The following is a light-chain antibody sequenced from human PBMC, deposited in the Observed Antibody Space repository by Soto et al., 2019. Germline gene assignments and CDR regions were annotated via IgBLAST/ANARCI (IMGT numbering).Light chain of an antibody. CDR2: DAS. J-gene: IGKJ2*01. V-gene: IGKV1D-16*01. Sequence: DIQMTQSPSSVSASVGDRVTITCRASQGISSWLAWYQQKPEKAPKLLIKDASTSMGGVPSRFGGSGSGTEFTLTISSLQPDDVATYYCQQYKSYLYTFGQGTKVDSK. CDR3: QQYKSYLYT. CDR1: QGISSW.